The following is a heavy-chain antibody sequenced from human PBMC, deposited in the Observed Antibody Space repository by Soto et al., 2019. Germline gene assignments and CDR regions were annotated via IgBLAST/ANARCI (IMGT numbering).Heavy chain of an antibody. CDR2: VGDGGGRT. Sequence: EVQLVESGGGVVQPGVSLRLSCEASGFTFSNYGMSWVRQGPGKGLEWVSTVGDGGGRTYYADSVKGRFTNSRDNSKNTLFLQMNSLRAEDTAIYYRARKGIGRGRGQDAFDLWGQGTMVIVSS. V-gene: IGHV3-23*04. CDR1: GFTFSNYG. D-gene: IGHD6-13*01. J-gene: IGHJ3*01. CDR3: ARKGIGRGRGQDAFDL.